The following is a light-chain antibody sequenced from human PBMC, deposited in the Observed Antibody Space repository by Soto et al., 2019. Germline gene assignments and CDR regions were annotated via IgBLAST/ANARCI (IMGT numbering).Light chain of an antibody. Sequence: DLQMTQSPSSLSASVGDRVTITCRASQTISSYLNWYQQKPGKAPKLLIYAASSLQSGVPSTFSGSGSGTDFTLSISSLQPEDFATYYCQQSHGIPYTFGQGTKLEIK. CDR2: AAS. V-gene: IGKV1-39*01. CDR1: QTISSY. CDR3: QQSHGIPYT. J-gene: IGKJ2*01.